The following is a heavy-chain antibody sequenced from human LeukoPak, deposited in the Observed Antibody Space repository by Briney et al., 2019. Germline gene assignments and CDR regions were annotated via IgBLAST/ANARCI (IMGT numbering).Heavy chain of an antibody. CDR3: AREGRWLQLGAHAFDI. D-gene: IGHD5-24*01. V-gene: IGHV4-59*01. J-gene: IGHJ3*02. CDR1: GGSISSYY. CDR2: IYYSGST. Sequence: SETLSLTCTVSGGSISSYYWSWIRQPPGKGLEWIGYIYYSGSTNYNPSLKSRVTISVDTSKNQFSLKLSSVTAADTAVYYCAREGRWLQLGAHAFDIWGQGTMVTVSS.